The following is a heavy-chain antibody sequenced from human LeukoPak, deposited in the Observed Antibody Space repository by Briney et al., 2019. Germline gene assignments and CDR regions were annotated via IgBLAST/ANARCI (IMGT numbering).Heavy chain of an antibody. D-gene: IGHD1-20*01. Sequence: SETLSLTCTVSGASFSSGDQYWNWIRQSPGKGLEWIGSLHPSGNLYNNPSLKSRVTISVDTSKNQFSLKLSSVTAADTAVYYCARAVTGWTTLYYYYMDVWGKGTTVTVSS. CDR3: ARAVTGWTTLYYYYMDV. V-gene: IGHV4-31*03. CDR1: GASFSSGDQY. CDR2: LHPSGNL. J-gene: IGHJ6*03.